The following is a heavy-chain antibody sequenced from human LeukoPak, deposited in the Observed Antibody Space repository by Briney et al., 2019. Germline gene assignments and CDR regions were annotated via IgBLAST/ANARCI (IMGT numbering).Heavy chain of an antibody. CDR1: GYNFTSYW. V-gene: IGHV5-51*01. D-gene: IGHD6-13*01. CDR2: IYPGDSDT. J-gene: IGHJ6*02. Sequence: GESLKISCKGSGYNFTSYWIGWVRQMPGKGLEWMGIIYPGDSDTIYSPSFQGQVTISADKSISTAYLQWSSLKASDTAMYYCARHFGSQQLAYYYYGMDVWGQGTTVTVSS. CDR3: ARHFGSQQLAYYYYGMDV.